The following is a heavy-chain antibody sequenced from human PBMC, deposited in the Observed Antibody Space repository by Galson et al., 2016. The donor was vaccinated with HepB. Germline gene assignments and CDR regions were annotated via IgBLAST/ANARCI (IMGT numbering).Heavy chain of an antibody. V-gene: IGHV1-18*04. CDR3: ARDFGGTFFDY. Sequence: SVKVSCKASGYTFTSYGITWVRQAPGQGLEWIGWINTYNTDTNYAQMLQDRVTMTTDTSTSTAYMELKSLTYDDTAVYYCARDFGGTFFDYWGQGTLVSVSS. CDR1: GYTFTSYG. CDR2: INTYNTDT. D-gene: IGHD1-1*01. J-gene: IGHJ4*02.